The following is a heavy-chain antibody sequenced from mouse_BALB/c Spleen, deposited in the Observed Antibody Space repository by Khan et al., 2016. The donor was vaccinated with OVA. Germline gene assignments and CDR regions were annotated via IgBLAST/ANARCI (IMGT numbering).Heavy chain of an antibody. CDR1: GFTFSNYA. J-gene: IGHJ3*01. CDR3: ARDYWFTY. CDR2: ISSGGTT. V-gene: IGHV5-6-5*01. D-gene: IGHD1-1*02. Sequence: EVELVESGGDLVKPGGSLKLSCAASGFTFSNYAMSWVRQTPEKRLEWVASISSGGTTYYPDSVKGRFTISSDNARNILYLQMNSLRSEDTSMFYCARDYWFTYWGQGTLVTVSA.